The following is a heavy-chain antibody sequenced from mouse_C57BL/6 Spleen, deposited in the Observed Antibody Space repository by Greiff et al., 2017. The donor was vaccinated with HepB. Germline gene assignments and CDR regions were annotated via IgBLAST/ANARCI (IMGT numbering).Heavy chain of an antibody. Sequence: EVMLVESGGGLVKPGGSLKLSCAASGFTFSDYGMHWVRQAPEKGLEWVAYISSGSSTIYYADTVKGRFTISRDNAKNTLFLQMTSLRSEDTAMYYCARNYYCSSHYYAMDYWGQGTSVTVSA. V-gene: IGHV5-17*01. CDR1: GFTFSDYG. CDR2: ISSGSSTI. CDR3: ARNYYCSSHYYAMDY. J-gene: IGHJ4*01. D-gene: IGHD1-1*01.